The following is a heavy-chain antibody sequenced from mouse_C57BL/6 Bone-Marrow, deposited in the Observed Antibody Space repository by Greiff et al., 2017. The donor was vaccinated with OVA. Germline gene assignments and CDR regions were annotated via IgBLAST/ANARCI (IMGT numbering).Heavy chain of an antibody. D-gene: IGHD1-1*01. Sequence: EVKLVESGGGLVKPGGSLKLSCAASGFTFSSYAMSWVRQTPEKRLEWVATISDGGSYTYYPDNVKGRFTISRDNAKNNLYLQMSHLKSEDTAMYYFAREGHIYYGSSYGAMDYWGQGTSVTVSS. V-gene: IGHV5-4*01. CDR2: ISDGGSYT. J-gene: IGHJ4*01. CDR1: GFTFSSYA. CDR3: AREGHIYYGSSYGAMDY.